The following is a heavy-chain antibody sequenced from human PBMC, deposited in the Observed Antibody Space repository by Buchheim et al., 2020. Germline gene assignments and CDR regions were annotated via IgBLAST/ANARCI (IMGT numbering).Heavy chain of an antibody. D-gene: IGHD2-21*02. CDR3: AREASCGGDCSTLDY. CDR1: GGSISSSSYY. Sequence: QLQPQESGPGLVKPSETLSLTCTVSGGSISSSSYYWGWIRQPPGKGLEWIGSIYYSGSTYYNPSLKSRVTISVDTSKNQFSLKLSSVTAADTAVYYCAREASCGGDCSTLDYWGQGTL. CDR2: IYYSGST. V-gene: IGHV4-39*07. J-gene: IGHJ4*02.